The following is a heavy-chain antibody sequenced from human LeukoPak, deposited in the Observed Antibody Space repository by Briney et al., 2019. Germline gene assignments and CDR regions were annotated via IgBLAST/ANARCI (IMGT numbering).Heavy chain of an antibody. V-gene: IGHV4-39*07. CDR3: ARDWFHYYGSVGKPQNWFDP. D-gene: IGHD3-10*01. CDR1: GGSISSNDYY. Sequence: SETLSLTCTVSGGSISSNDYYWGWIRQPPGKGLEWIGIVYFGGSPSYTYYSPSLKSRVTISVDTSKNQFSLKLSSVTAADTAVYYCARDWFHYYGSVGKPQNWFDPWGQGTLVTVSS. J-gene: IGHJ5*02. CDR2: VYFGGSPSYT.